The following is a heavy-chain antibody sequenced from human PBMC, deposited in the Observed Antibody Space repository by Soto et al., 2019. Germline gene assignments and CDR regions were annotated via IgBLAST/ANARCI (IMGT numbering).Heavy chain of an antibody. CDR1: GFTFSTYA. CDR2: ILYDGSYK. CDR3: ARDVNRGWNYPAY. J-gene: IGHJ4*02. Sequence: QVQLVESGGGVVQPGRSLRLSCEVSGFTFSTYAMHWVRQAPGKGLEWVAVILYDGSYKYYADSVKGRFTISRDNSKNTLYLQRNSPSTEYTAVYFCARDVNRGWNYPAYWGQGTLVTVSS. D-gene: IGHD1-7*01. V-gene: IGHV3-30-3*01.